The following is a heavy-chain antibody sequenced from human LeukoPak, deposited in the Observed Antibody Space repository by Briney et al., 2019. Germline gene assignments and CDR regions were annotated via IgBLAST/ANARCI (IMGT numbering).Heavy chain of an antibody. CDR2: ISSSSRYI. J-gene: IGHJ4*02. D-gene: IGHD3-10*01. CDR3: VGGSGSRRWVDY. Sequence: GGTLRLSCAASGFTFSTYSMNWVRQAPGKELEWVSPISSSSRYIYYADSVKGRFTISRDKAKNSMYLQMNRLRAEDTAVYYWVGGSGSRRWVDYWGQGTLVTVSS. V-gene: IGHV3-21*01. CDR1: GFTFSTYS.